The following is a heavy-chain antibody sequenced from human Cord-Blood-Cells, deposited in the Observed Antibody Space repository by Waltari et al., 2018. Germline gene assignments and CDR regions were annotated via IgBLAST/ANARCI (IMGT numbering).Heavy chain of an antibody. CDR3: ASLCSGGSCYYFDY. D-gene: IGHD2-15*01. CDR2: INHSGSP. Sequence: QVQLQQWGAGLLQPSETLSLTCAVYGGSFSGYYWSWIRQPPGKGLEWIGEINHSGSPNYNPSLKSRVTISVDTSKNQFSLKLSSVTAADTAVYYCASLCSGGSCYYFDYWGQGTLVTVSS. J-gene: IGHJ4*02. V-gene: IGHV4-34*01. CDR1: GGSFSGYY.